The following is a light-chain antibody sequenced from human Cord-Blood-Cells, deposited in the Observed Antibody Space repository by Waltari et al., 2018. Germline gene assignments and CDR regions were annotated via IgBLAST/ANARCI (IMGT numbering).Light chain of an antibody. V-gene: IGLV1-44*01. CDR3: AAWDDSLNGPV. J-gene: IGLJ2*01. Sequence: QSVLTQPPSASGTPGQRVTISCSGSSSTIGSNTVNWYQKLPGTAPKRLIYSNNQRPSGVPDRFSGAKSGTSASLAISGLQSEDEADYYCAAWDDSLNGPVFGGGTKLTVL. CDR1: SSTIGSNT. CDR2: SNN.